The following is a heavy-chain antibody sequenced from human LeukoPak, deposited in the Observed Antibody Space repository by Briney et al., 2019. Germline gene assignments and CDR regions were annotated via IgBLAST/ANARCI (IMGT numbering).Heavy chain of an antibody. D-gene: IGHD3-3*01. V-gene: IGHV3-30*02. J-gene: IGHJ6*03. CDR3: AKIYDFWSGYYPYYYYYMDV. CDR1: GFTFSSYG. Sequence: PGGSLRLSCAASGFTFSSYGMHWVRQAPGKGLEWVAFIRYDGSNKYYADSVKGRFTISRDNSKNTLYLQMNSLRAEDTAVYYCAKIYDFWSGYYPYYYYYMDVWGKGTTVTVSS. CDR2: IRYDGSNK.